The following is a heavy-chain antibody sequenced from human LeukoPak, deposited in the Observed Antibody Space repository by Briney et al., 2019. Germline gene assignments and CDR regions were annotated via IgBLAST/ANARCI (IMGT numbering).Heavy chain of an antibody. D-gene: IGHD2-21*02. V-gene: IGHV3-7*01. CDR1: GFTFSSYW. J-gene: IGHJ4*02. CDR2: IKQDGSEK. Sequence: GGSLRLSCAASGFTFSSYWMSWVRQAPGKGLEWVANIKQDGSEKYYVDSVKGRFTISRDNAKNSLYLQMNSLRAEDTAVCYCARHPTTNCGGDCYSDYWGQGTLVTVSS. CDR3: ARHPTTNCGGDCYSDY.